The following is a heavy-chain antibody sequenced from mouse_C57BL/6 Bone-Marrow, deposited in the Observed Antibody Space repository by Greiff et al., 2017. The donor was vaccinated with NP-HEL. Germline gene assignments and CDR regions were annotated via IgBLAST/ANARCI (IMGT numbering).Heavy chain of an antibody. CDR1: GYTFTGYW. CDR3: ARDETYYGSSYYAMDY. CDR2: ILPGSGST. V-gene: IGHV1-9*01. J-gene: IGHJ4*01. D-gene: IGHD1-1*01. Sequence: QVQLQQSGAELMKPGASVKLSCKATGYTFTGYWIEWVKQRPGHGLEWIGEILPGSGSTNYNEKFKGKATFTADTSSNTAYMQLSSLTTEDSAIYYCARDETYYGSSYYAMDYWGQGTSVTVSS.